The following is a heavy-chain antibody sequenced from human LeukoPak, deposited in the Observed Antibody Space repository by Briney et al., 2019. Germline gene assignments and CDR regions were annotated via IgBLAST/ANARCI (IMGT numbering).Heavy chain of an antibody. CDR1: GFNFRSFG. J-gene: IGHJ4*02. Sequence: GGSLRLSCAASGFNFRSFGFHWVRQAPGKGLEWLAIVSFERNDKYYADSVKGRFTISGDESKNTLYLQMNSLRSEDTAVYYCARDPLRRGTSYLDNWAQGTLVTVAS. CDR2: VSFERNDK. CDR3: ARDPLRRGTSYLDN. D-gene: IGHD1-26*01. V-gene: IGHV3-30*03.